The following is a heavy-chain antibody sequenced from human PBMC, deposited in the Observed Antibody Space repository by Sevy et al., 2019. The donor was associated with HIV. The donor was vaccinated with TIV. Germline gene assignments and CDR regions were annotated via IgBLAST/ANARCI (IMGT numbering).Heavy chain of an antibody. V-gene: IGHV4-59*01. CDR3: ARGLSSTSYLLDAFDI. CDR1: GGSISSYY. D-gene: IGHD2-15*01. Sequence: SETLSLTCTVSGGSISSYYWSWIRQPPGKGLEWIGYIYYSGSTNYNPSLKSRLPISVNTSKNQFSLKLSSVTAADTAVYYCARGLSSTSYLLDAFDIWGQGTMVTVSS. CDR2: IYYSGST. J-gene: IGHJ3*02.